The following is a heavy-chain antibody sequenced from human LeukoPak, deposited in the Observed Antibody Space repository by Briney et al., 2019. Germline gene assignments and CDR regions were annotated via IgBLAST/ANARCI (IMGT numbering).Heavy chain of an antibody. CDR1: GFTFSSYA. V-gene: IGHV3-23*01. J-gene: IGHJ4*02. Sequence: GGSLRLSCAASGFTFSSYAMSWVRQAPGKGLEWVSAISGSGGSTFYADSVKGRFTISRDNAKNTLYLRMNSLRAEDAAVYYCASRALSGTYYVYYFDYWGQGNLVTVAS. CDR2: ISGSGGST. CDR3: ASRALSGTYYVYYFDY. D-gene: IGHD1-26*01.